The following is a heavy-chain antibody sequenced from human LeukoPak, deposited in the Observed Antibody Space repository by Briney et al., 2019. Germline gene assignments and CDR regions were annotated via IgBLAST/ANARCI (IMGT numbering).Heavy chain of an antibody. V-gene: IGHV3-74*01. CDR3: ARAVRAHPPADF. Sequence: GGSLRLSCAAPGFSFSSYWMHWVRHAPGKGLVWVSRINSDGSSTTYADSVKGRSSISRDNAKNTLYLHLNSLRAEDTGVYYCARAVRAHPPADFWGQGTLVTVSS. J-gene: IGHJ4*02. D-gene: IGHD3-3*01. CDR2: INSDGSST. CDR1: GFSFSSYW.